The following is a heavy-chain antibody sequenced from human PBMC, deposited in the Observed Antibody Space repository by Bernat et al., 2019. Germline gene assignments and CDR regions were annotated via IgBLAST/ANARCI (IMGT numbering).Heavy chain of an antibody. CDR2: IYPGNSAI. CDR3: ARASDYGDCSDGNWFDP. CDR1: GYSFTNYW. D-gene: IGHD4-17*01. V-gene: IGHV5-51*01. J-gene: IGHJ5*02. Sequence: EVQLAQSGAEVKKPGESLKISCKGSGYSFTNYWIAWVRQMPGKGLDWMGIIYPGNSAIRYSPSFQGEVTISASKSISTACLQWNSLKASDSSKCYCARASDYGDCSDGNWFDPWGQGTLVTVSP.